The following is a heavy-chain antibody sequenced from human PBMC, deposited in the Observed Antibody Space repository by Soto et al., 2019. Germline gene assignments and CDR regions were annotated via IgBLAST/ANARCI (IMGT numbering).Heavy chain of an antibody. CDR1: RFTFSSYA. J-gene: IGHJ6*02. Sequence: GGSLRLSCAASRFTFSSYALGSVRQAPGRGLECVSAISGSGVSTFYADSVKGRFTISRDTSKNTLYLQMNTLTAEDTAVYYCAKDHRIWGRLVEYMDVWGQGTTVTVSS. V-gene: IGHV3-23*01. CDR2: ISGSGVST. CDR3: AKDHRIWGRLVEYMDV. D-gene: IGHD3-10*01.